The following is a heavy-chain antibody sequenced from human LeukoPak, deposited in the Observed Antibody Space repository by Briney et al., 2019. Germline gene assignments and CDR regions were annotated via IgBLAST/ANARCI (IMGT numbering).Heavy chain of an antibody. Sequence: GGSLRLSCTASGFTFGDYAMSWFRQAPGKGLEWVANIKQDGSEKYYVDSVKGRFTISRDNAKNSLYLQMNSLRAEDTAVYYCARGLMGAYNWFDPWGQGTLVTVSS. J-gene: IGHJ5*02. D-gene: IGHD1-26*01. CDR3: ARGLMGAYNWFDP. CDR2: IKQDGSEK. CDR1: GFTFGDYA. V-gene: IGHV3-7*01.